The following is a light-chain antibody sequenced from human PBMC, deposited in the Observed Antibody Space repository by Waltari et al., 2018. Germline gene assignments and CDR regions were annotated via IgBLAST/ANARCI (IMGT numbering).Light chain of an antibody. J-gene: IGKJ3*01. V-gene: IGKV1-8*01. CDR2: AAS. CDR3: LQYNDWPPLFT. Sequence: AIRMTQSPSSLSASTGDRVTITCRASQGISSYLAWYQQKPGKAPKLLIYAASTLQSGVPSRFSGSGSGTDFTLTISCLQSEDFATYYCLQYNDWPPLFTFGPGTKVEIK. CDR1: QGISSY.